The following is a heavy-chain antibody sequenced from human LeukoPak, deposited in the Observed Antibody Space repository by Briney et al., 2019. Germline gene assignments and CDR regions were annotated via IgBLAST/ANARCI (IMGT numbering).Heavy chain of an antibody. Sequence: SETLFLTCAVYGGSFSGYYWSWIRQPPGKGLEWIGEINHSGSTNYNPSLKSRVTISVDTSKNQFSLKLSSVTAADTAVYYCARGSVIVVVTANMGAYYFDYWGQGTLVTVSS. V-gene: IGHV4-34*01. CDR2: INHSGST. D-gene: IGHD2-21*02. J-gene: IGHJ4*02. CDR1: GGSFSGYY. CDR3: ARGSVIVVVTANMGAYYFDY.